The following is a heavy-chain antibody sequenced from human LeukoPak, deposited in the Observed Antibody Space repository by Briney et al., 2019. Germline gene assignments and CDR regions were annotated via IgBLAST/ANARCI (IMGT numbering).Heavy chain of an antibody. J-gene: IGHJ3*02. V-gene: IGHV3-23*01. CDR1: GFTFSSYA. Sequence: GGSLRLSCAASGFTFSSYAMSWVRQAPGKGLEWVSAISGSGGSTYYADSVKGRFTISRDNSKNMLYLQMHSLRAEDTAVYYCAKENDSSEIRRDFCGFDIWGQGTMVTVSS. CDR3: AKENDSSEIRRDFCGFDI. CDR2: ISGSGGST. D-gene: IGHD3-22*01.